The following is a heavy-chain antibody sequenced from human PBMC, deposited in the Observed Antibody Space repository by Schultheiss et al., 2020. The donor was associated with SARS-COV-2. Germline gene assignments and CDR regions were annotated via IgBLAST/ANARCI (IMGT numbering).Heavy chain of an antibody. Sequence: SETLSLTCTVSGGSISSGGYYWSWIRQHPGKGLEWIGYIYYSGSTNYNPSLKSRVTISVDTSKNQFSLKLSSVTAADTAVYYCARVRIAVAGRGFAFDIWGQGTMVTVSS. V-gene: IGHV4-61*08. J-gene: IGHJ3*02. CDR1: GGSISSGGYY. CDR2: IYYSGST. CDR3: ARVRIAVAGRGFAFDI. D-gene: IGHD6-19*01.